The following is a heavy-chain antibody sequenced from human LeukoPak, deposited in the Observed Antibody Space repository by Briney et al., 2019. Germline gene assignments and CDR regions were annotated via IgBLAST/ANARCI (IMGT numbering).Heavy chain of an antibody. CDR1: GDSISSDY. V-gene: IGHV4-59*01. Sequence: SETLSLTCTVSGDSISSDYWSWLRQPPGKGLEWIWYIYYSGSTNYNPSLKSRVTISIDTSKNQFSLKLSSVTAADTAVYYCARATYSNYVYYFDYWGQGTPVTVSS. CDR3: ARATYSNYVYYFDY. CDR2: IYYSGST. J-gene: IGHJ4*02. D-gene: IGHD4-11*01.